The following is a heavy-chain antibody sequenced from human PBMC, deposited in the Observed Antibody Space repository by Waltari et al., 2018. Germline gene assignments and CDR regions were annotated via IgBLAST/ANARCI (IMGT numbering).Heavy chain of an antibody. V-gene: IGHV3-23*01. Sequence: VQLQESGPGLVKPSETLSLTCTVSGGSISSYYWSWIRQPPGKGLEWVSAISGSGDSTYYADSVKGRFTISRDNSKNTLYVQMNSLRAEDTAVYYCANLGYYDFWSGSNSDFAYWGQGTLVTVSS. D-gene: IGHD3-3*01. CDR2: ISGSGDST. CDR3: ANLGYYDFWSGSNSDFAY. J-gene: IGHJ4*02. CDR1: GGSISSYY.